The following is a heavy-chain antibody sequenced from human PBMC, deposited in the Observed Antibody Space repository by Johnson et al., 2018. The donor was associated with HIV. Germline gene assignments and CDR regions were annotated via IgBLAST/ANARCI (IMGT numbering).Heavy chain of an antibody. V-gene: IGHV3-30*02. J-gene: IGHJ3*02. CDR3: ARDRNCGGDCDAFDI. CDR1: GFTFSSYG. D-gene: IGHD2-21*02. Sequence: QVQLVESGGGVVQPGGSLRLSCAASGFTFSSYGMHWVRQAPGKGLEWVAFIRYDGSNKYYADSVKGRFTISRDNSKNTLYLQMNSLRAEDTAVYYCARDRNCGGDCDAFDIWGQGTMVTVSS. CDR2: IRYDGSNK.